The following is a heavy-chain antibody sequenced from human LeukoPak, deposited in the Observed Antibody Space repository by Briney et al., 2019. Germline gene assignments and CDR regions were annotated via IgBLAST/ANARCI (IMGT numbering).Heavy chain of an antibody. CDR2: ISGSGSST. D-gene: IGHD6-13*01. V-gene: IGHV3-23*01. Sequence: GGSLRLSCAASGFTFSSYAMSWVRQAPGKGLEWVSAISGSGSSTYYADSVKGRFTISRDNSKNTLYLQMNSLRAEDTAVYYCAVAAAGTAEVYYYYYYMDVWGKGTTVTVSS. CDR1: GFTFSSYA. J-gene: IGHJ6*03. CDR3: AVAAAGTAEVYYYYYYMDV.